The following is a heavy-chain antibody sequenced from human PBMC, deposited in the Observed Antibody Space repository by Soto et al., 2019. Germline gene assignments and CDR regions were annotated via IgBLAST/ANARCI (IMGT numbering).Heavy chain of an antibody. CDR2: MNANSGNT. V-gene: IGHV1-8*01. D-gene: IGHD1-1*01. CDR3: ARRTIAYWYFDL. Sequence: QVQLVQSGAEVKKPGASVKVSCKASGYTFTSYDINWVRQATGQGLEWMGWMNANSGNTGYAQKFQGRGTMTRDTSMSTAYMELSSLTSEDTAVYYCARRTIAYWYFDLWGRGTLVTVSS. J-gene: IGHJ2*01. CDR1: GYTFTSYD.